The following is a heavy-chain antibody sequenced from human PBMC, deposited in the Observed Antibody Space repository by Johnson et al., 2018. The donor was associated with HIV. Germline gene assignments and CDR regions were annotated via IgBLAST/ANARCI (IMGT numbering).Heavy chain of an antibody. V-gene: IGHV3-30*18. Sequence: VQLVESGGGVVQPGRSLRLSCAASEFTFSNYGMHWVRQAPGKGLECVAFISYDGSYKHYADSVKGRFTLSRDNSKDTLYLQMNSLRREDTAVYSCAKIGLDAFDIWGQGTMVTVSS. CDR2: ISYDGSYK. CDR3: AKIGLDAFDI. J-gene: IGHJ3*02. CDR1: EFTFSNYG.